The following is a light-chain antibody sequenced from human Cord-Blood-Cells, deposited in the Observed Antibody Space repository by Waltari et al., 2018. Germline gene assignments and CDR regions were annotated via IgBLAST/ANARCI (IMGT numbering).Light chain of an antibody. V-gene: IGKV3-20*01. J-gene: IGKJ2*01. CDR1: QSVSSSY. Sequence: EIVLTQSPGTLSLSPGERANLSCRASQSVSSSYLAWYQQKPGQAPRLLSYGASSRATGIPDRFSGSGSGTDFTLTISRLEPEEFAVYYCQQYCSSYTFGQGTKLEIK. CDR2: GAS. CDR3: QQYCSSYT.